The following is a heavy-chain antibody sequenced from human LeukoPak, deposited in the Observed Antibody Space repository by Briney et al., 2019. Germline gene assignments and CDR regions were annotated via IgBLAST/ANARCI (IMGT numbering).Heavy chain of an antibody. J-gene: IGHJ4*02. V-gene: IGHV3-49*04. CDR3: TSVYCSGGSCYPNLPDY. D-gene: IGHD2-15*01. CDR2: IRSTTYGGTT. Sequence: GGSLRLSCTGSGFTFGHYGLNWVRQAPGKGLEWVGLIRSTTYGGTTTYDASVRGRFTISRDDSKSVAYVQMNSLTTEDTAMYYCTSVYCSGGSCYPNLPDYWGQGTLVTVSS. CDR1: GFTFGHYG.